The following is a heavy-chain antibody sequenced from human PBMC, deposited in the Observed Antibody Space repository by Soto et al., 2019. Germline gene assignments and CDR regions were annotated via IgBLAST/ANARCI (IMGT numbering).Heavy chain of an antibody. D-gene: IGHD5-18*01. CDR3: ARDPGSYGVDY. Sequence: QVQLVESGGGVVQPGRSLRLSCAASGFTFSSYGMHWVRQAPGEGLEWVAVIWYDGSNKYYADSVKGRFTISRDNSKNTLYLQMNSLRAEDTAVYYCARDPGSYGVDYWGQGTLVTVSS. CDR1: GFTFSSYG. CDR2: IWYDGSNK. J-gene: IGHJ4*02. V-gene: IGHV3-33*01.